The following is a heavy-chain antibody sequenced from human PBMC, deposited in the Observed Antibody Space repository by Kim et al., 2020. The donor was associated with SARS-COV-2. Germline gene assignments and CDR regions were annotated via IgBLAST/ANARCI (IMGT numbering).Heavy chain of an antibody. Sequence: NPSLKSRVTRSVDASKNQFSLKLSSVTAADTAVYYCAGVRGYHEPYYFDYWGQGTLVTVSS. V-gene: IGHV4-59*01. CDR3: AGVRGYHEPYYFDY. D-gene: IGHD5-12*01. J-gene: IGHJ4*02.